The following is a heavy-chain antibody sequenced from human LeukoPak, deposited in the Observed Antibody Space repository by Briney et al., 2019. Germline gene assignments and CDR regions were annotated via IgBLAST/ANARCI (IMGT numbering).Heavy chain of an antibody. Sequence: GGSLRLSCAASGFTFSSYWMHWVRQAPGKGLVWVSRINSDGSITTYADSVKGRFTISRDNAKNTLYLQMNSLRAEDTAVYYCARDVPGQLGGVDYWGQGTLVTVSS. CDR2: INSDGSIT. J-gene: IGHJ4*02. D-gene: IGHD6-6*01. CDR3: ARDVPGQLGGVDY. CDR1: GFTFSSYW. V-gene: IGHV3-74*01.